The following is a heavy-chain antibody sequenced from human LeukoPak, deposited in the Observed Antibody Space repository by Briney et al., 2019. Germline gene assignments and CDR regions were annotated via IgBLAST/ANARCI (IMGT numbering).Heavy chain of an antibody. Sequence: SETLSLTCTVSGGSISSYYWSWIRQPPGKGLEWIGYIYHSGSTYYNPSLKSRVTISVDRSKNQFSLKLSSVTAADTAVYYCARGGYDFWSGYNDAFDIWGQGTMVTVSS. D-gene: IGHD3-3*01. V-gene: IGHV4-59*12. CDR3: ARGGYDFWSGYNDAFDI. CDR2: IYHSGST. J-gene: IGHJ3*02. CDR1: GGSISSYY.